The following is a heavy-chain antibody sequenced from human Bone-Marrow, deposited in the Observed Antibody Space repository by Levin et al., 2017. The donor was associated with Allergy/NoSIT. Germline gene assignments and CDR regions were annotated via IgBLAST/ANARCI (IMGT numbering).Heavy chain of an antibody. CDR3: ARAHGFGEFQSWFDS. Sequence: SCAASGFTVSSSYMTWVRQVPGKGLEWLSVIYGGGTTYYADSVEGRFTISIDNAKNTLYLQMNSLRVEDTAVYYCARAHGFGEFQSWFDSWGQGTLVTVSS. CDR2: IYGGGTT. D-gene: IGHD3-10*01. CDR1: GFTVSSSY. V-gene: IGHV3-53*01. J-gene: IGHJ5*01.